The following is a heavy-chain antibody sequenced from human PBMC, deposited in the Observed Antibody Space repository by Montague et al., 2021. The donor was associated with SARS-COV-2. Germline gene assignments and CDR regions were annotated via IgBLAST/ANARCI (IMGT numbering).Heavy chain of an antibody. J-gene: IGHJ5*02. D-gene: IGHD5-12*01. CDR1: DFRVSNSF. Sequence: SLRLSCAVSDFRVSNSFANWVRQTPGKGLEWVSIIFSGGSSYYADSVRGRFTIARHSSRNVVFLQMNSLRPEDTAVYYCARGSNPYSWFDPWGQGTLVTVSS. V-gene: IGHV3-53*04. CDR2: IFSGGSS. CDR3: ARGSNPYSWFDP.